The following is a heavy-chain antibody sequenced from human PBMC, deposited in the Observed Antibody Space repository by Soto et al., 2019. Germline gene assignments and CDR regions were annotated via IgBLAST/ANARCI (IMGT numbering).Heavy chain of an antibody. Sequence: GGSLRLSCAASGFMFSTTDMSWVRQAPGKGLEWLTTIEGSGEITYYADSVKGRFTISRDNAKSTVYLQMDSLTADDTAVYFCVKNSGWFNTWGQGTPVTVSS. CDR1: GFMFSTTD. CDR3: VKNSGWFNT. CDR2: IEGSGEIT. J-gene: IGHJ5*02. D-gene: IGHD3-10*01. V-gene: IGHV3-23*01.